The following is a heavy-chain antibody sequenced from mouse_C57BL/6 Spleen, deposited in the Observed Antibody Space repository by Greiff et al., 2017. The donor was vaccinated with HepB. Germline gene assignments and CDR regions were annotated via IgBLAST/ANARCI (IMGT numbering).Heavy chain of an antibody. D-gene: IGHD2-4*01. V-gene: IGHV1-81*01. CDR1: GYTFTSYG. CDR2: IYPRSGNT. Sequence: QVQLKESGAELARPGASVKLSCKASGYTFTSYGISWVKQRTGQGLEWIGEIYPRSGNTYYNEKFKGKATLTADKSSSTAYMELRSLTSEDSAVYFCAKEDDYEEFAYWGQGTLVTVSA. J-gene: IGHJ3*01. CDR3: AKEDDYEEFAY.